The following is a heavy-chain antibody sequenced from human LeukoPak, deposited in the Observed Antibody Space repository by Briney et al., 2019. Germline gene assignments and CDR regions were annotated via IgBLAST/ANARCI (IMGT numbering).Heavy chain of an antibody. CDR3: AKVVVQYWYFDL. V-gene: IGHV3-23*01. Sequence: PGGSLRLSCAASGFTFSSYAMSWVRQAAGKGLEWVSAISGSGGSTYYADSVKGRFTISRDNSKNTLYLQMNSLRAEDTAVYYCAKVVVQYWYFDLWGRGTLVTVSS. D-gene: IGHD2-15*01. J-gene: IGHJ2*01. CDR2: ISGSGGST. CDR1: GFTFSSYA.